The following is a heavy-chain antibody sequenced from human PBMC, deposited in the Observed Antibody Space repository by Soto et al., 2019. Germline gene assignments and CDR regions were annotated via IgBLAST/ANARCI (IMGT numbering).Heavy chain of an antibody. V-gene: IGHV3-74*01. J-gene: IGHJ4*02. D-gene: IGHD4-17*01. CDR1: GFTFSIYW. CDR2: INADGNYT. CDR3: ARGGAYGDYRSDY. Sequence: EVQLVESGGGLVQSGGSLRLSCAASGFTFSIYWMHWVRQVPGKGLVWVSRINADGNYTSNADFVKGRFTVSRDNAKNTLYLQMDSLRAEDTAVYFCARGGAYGDYRSDYWGQGTLVTVSS.